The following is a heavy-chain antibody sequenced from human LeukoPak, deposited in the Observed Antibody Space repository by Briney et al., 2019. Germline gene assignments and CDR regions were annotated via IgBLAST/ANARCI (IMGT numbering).Heavy chain of an antibody. J-gene: IGHJ4*02. Sequence: GGSLRLSWAASGFTFSGSAMHWVRQASGKGLEWVSAISGSGGSTYYADSVKGRFTISRDNSKNMVYLQMNSLRAEDTAVYYCAKDRVVAGSFDYWGQGSLVTVSS. D-gene: IGHD6-19*01. CDR2: ISGSGGST. V-gene: IGHV3-23*01. CDR1: GFTFSGSA. CDR3: AKDRVVAGSFDY.